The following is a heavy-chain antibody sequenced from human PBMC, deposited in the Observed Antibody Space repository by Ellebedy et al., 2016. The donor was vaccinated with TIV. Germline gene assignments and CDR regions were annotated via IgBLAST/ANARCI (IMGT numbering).Heavy chain of an antibody. J-gene: IGHJ6*04. CDR1: GFTVSSNY. CDR2: IYGGGNT. V-gene: IGHV3-53*01. CDR3: ARARGWYGSDGMDV. Sequence: PGGSLRLSCAASGFTVSSNYMSWVRRAPGQGLGWVSVIYGGGNTDYAEHVEGRFTLSRDNSKNTVYLPMNRLRAEDTAVYYCARARGWYGSDGMDVWGEGTTVTVSS. D-gene: IGHD6-19*01.